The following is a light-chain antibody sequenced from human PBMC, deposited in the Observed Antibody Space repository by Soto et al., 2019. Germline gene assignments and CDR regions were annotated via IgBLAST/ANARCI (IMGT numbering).Light chain of an antibody. Sequence: QSALTQPASVSGSPGQSITISCTGTSSDVGSYNLVSWYQQHPGKAPKLMIYEGSKRPSGVSNRFSGSKSGNAASLTISGLQAEDEADYYCCSYTTTNTLQVVFGGGTKLTVL. CDR1: SSDVGSYNL. V-gene: IGLV2-14*02. CDR3: CSYTTTNTLQVV. CDR2: EGS. J-gene: IGLJ2*01.